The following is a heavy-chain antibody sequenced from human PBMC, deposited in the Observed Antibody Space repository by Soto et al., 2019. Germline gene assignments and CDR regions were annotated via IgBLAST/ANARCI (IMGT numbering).Heavy chain of an antibody. J-gene: IGHJ6*02. CDR3: ARSSFITIFGVVIITPMDV. CDR2: INPNSGGT. D-gene: IGHD3-3*01. CDR1: GYTFTGYY. V-gene: IGHV1-2*04. Sequence: GASVKVSCKASGYTFTGYYMHWVRQAPGQGLEWMGWINPNSGGTNYAQKFQGWVTMTRDTSISTAYMELSRLRSDDTAVYYCARSSFITIFGVVIITPMDVWGQGTTVTVSS.